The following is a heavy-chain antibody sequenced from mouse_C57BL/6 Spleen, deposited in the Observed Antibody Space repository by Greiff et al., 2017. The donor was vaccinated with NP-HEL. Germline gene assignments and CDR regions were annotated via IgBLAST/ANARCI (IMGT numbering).Heavy chain of an antibody. D-gene: IGHD2-3*01. J-gene: IGHJ2*01. V-gene: IGHV1-50*01. CDR3: ARSFDGYYRD. CDR1: GYTFTSYW. CDR2: IDPSDSYT. Sequence: VQLQQPGAELVKPGASVKLSCKASGYTFTSYWMQWVKQRPGQGLEWIGEIDPSDSYTNYNQKFKGKATLTVDTSSSTAYMQLSSLTSEDSAVYYCARSFDGYYRDWGQGTTLTVSS.